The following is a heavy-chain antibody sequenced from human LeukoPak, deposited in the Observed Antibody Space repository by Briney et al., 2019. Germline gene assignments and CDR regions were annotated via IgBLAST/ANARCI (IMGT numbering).Heavy chain of an antibody. CDR3: ARVYSGTLDY. CDR2: ISSSSSYI. D-gene: IGHD4-23*01. Sequence: GGSLRLSCAASGFTVSSNYMSWVRQAPGKGLEWVSSISSSSSYIYYADSVKGRFTISRDNAKNSLYLQMNSLRAEDTAVYYCARVYSGTLDYWGQGTLVTVSS. CDR1: GFTVSSNY. V-gene: IGHV3-21*01. J-gene: IGHJ4*02.